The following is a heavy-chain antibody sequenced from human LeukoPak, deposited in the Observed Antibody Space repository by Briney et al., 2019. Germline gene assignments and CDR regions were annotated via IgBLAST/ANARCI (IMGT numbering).Heavy chain of an antibody. CDR1: GGSISSGGYY. Sequence: SETLSLTCTVSGGSISSGGYYWSWIRQHPGKGLEWIGYIYYSGSTYYNPSLKSRVTISVDTSKNQFSLKLSSVTAADTAVYYCAGRASIAVAGLQHWGQGTLVTVSS. CDR2: IYYSGST. J-gene: IGHJ1*01. V-gene: IGHV4-31*03. D-gene: IGHD6-19*01. CDR3: AGRASIAVAGLQH.